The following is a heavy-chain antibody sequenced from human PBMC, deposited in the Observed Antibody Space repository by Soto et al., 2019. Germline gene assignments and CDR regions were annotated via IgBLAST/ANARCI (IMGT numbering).Heavy chain of an antibody. CDR3: ARDNWNDLNYYYGMDV. V-gene: IGHV1-2*04. CDR1: GDTFTGYY. J-gene: IGHJ6*02. D-gene: IGHD1-1*01. CDR2: INPNSGGT. Sequence: GASVKASCKASGDTFTGYYMHWVRQAPGQGLEWMGWINPNSGGTNYAQKFQGWVTMTRDTSISTAYMELSRLRSDDTAVYYCARDNWNDLNYYYGMDVWGQGTTVTVSS.